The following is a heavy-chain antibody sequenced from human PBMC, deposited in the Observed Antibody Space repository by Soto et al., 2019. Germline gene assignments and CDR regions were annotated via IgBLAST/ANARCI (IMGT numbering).Heavy chain of an antibody. Sequence: GGSLRLSCAASGFTFSSYGMHWVRQAPGKGLEWVAVIWYDGSNKYYADSVKGRFTISRDNSKNTLYLQMNSLRAEDTAVYYCARDRDYGDQLYAFDIWGQGTMVTVSS. D-gene: IGHD4-17*01. J-gene: IGHJ3*02. V-gene: IGHV3-33*01. CDR3: ARDRDYGDQLYAFDI. CDR2: IWYDGSNK. CDR1: GFTFSSYG.